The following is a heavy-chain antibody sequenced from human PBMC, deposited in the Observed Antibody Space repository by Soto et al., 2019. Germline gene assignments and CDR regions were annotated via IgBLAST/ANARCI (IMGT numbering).Heavy chain of an antibody. V-gene: IGHV5-10-1*01. D-gene: IGHD3-22*01. J-gene: IGHJ4*02. CDR3: ASLKGYYDSGSYYSVY. CDR2: LDPSDSYT. Sequence: HGESLKISCKGSGYSFTSYWISWVRQMPGKGLEWMGRLDPSDSYTNYSPSFQGHVTISADKSITTAYLQWSSLKASDTAMYYCASLKGYYDSGSYYSVYCGQGTLVTVSS. CDR1: GYSFTSYW.